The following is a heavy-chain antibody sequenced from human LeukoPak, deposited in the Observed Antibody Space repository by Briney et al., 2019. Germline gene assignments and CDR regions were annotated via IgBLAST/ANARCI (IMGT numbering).Heavy chain of an antibody. J-gene: IGHJ1*01. D-gene: IGHD6-13*01. Sequence: GESLKISCEASGYSFTNYWIGWVGQMPGKGLEWMGIIYPGDSDTRYSPSFQGQVTISADKSISTAYLQWSSLRASDTAIYYCARPPYSSSLKYFQRWGQGTLVTVSS. CDR1: GYSFTNYW. CDR3: ARPPYSSSLKYFQR. V-gene: IGHV5-51*01. CDR2: IYPGDSDT.